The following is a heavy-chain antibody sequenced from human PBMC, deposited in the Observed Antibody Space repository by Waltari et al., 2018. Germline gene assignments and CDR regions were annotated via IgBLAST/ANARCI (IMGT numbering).Heavy chain of an antibody. V-gene: IGHV3-30-3*01. Sequence: QVQLVESGGGVVQPGRSLRLSCAASGFTFSSYAMHWVRQAPGKGLEWVAVISYDGSNKYYADSVKGRFTISRDNSKNTLYLQMNSLRAEDTAVYYCARGSRSGWRYYYYYGMDVWGQGTTVTVSS. D-gene: IGHD6-19*01. CDR3: ARGSRSGWRYYYYYGMDV. CDR1: GFTFSSYA. CDR2: ISYDGSNK. J-gene: IGHJ6*02.